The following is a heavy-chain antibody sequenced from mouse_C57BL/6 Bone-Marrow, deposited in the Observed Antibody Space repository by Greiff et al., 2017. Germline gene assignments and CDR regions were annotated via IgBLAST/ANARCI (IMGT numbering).Heavy chain of an antibody. D-gene: IGHD2-12*01. CDR3: ARRGGLYSPWFAY. Sequence: QVQLKQSGPGLVQPSQSLSITCTVSGFSLTSYGVHWVRQSPGKGLEWLGVIWSGGSTAYNAAFISRLSISKDNSKSQVFFKMNSLQADDTAIYYCARRGGLYSPWFAYWGQGTLVTVSA. J-gene: IGHJ3*01. CDR1: GFSLTSYG. CDR2: IWSGGST. V-gene: IGHV2-2*01.